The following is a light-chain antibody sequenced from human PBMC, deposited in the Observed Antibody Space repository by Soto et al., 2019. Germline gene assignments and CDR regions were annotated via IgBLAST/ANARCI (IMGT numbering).Light chain of an antibody. J-gene: IGKJ1*01. CDR3: MQALQTPWT. CDR2: LGS. Sequence: DIVMTQSPLSLPVTPGEPDSISCRSSQSLLHSNGYNYLDWYLQKPGQSPQLLIYLGSNRASGVPDRFSGSGSGTDFTLKISRVEAEDVGFYYCMQALQTPWTFGQGTKVEI. CDR1: QSLLHSNGYNY. V-gene: IGKV2-28*01.